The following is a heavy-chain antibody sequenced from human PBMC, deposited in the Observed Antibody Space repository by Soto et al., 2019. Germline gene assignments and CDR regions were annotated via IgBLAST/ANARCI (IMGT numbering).Heavy chain of an antibody. Sequence: QVQLQESGPGLVKPSGTLSLTCAVSGDSVSSPYYWCWVRQPPGKGLEWIGEVFHTGTTSYNPSLLSRITISMDQSNNQCSLDLTSVTAADTAVYYCARSAGWYAVHSWGPGTLVIVSS. V-gene: IGHV4-4*02. D-gene: IGHD6-19*01. CDR2: VFHTGTT. J-gene: IGHJ4*02. CDR3: ARSAGWYAVHS. CDR1: GDSVSSPYY.